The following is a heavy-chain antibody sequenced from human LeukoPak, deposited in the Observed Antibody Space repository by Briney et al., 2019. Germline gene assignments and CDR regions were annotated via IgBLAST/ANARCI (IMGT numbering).Heavy chain of an antibody. CDR2: IYTSGST. J-gene: IGHJ3*02. V-gene: IGHV4-61*02. CDR3: ARQDYYDSSGYLDAFDI. Sequence: PSETLSLTCTVSGGSISSGSYYWSWIRQPAGKGLEWIGRIYTSGSTNYNPSLKSRVTISVDTSKNQFSLKLSSVTAADTAVYYCARQDYYDSSGYLDAFDIWGQGTMVTVSS. D-gene: IGHD3-22*01. CDR1: GGSISSGSYY.